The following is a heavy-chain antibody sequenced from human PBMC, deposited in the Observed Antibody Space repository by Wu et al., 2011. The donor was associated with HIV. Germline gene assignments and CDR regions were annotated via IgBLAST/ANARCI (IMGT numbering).Heavy chain of an antibody. Sequence: QVQLVQSGAEVKKPWGLSEGLLQGFWIHFQRPHAFSWVRQAPGQGLEWMGWINPHSGGTNFAQKFQGRVTMTRDTSITTAYMELSRLRSDDTAVYYCARDPYSSSFYYYYFMDVWGKGTTVTVSS. D-gene: IGHD6-6*01. J-gene: IGHJ6*03. CDR1: IHFQRPHA. V-gene: IGHV1-2*02. CDR2: INPHSGGT. CDR3: ARDPYSSSFYYYYFMDV.